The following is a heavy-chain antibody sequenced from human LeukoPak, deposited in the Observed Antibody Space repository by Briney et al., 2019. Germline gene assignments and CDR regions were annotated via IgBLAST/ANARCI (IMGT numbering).Heavy chain of an antibody. Sequence: GGSLRLSCAASGFTFSSYAMHWVRQAPGKGLEWVAVIPYDGSNKYYADAVKGRFTISRDNSKNTLYLQMNSLRAEDTAVYYCARERDYDSSGYTFYFDYWGQGTLVTVSS. CDR2: IPYDGSNK. CDR3: ARERDYDSSGYTFYFDY. CDR1: GFTFSSYA. D-gene: IGHD3-22*01. J-gene: IGHJ4*02. V-gene: IGHV3-30-3*01.